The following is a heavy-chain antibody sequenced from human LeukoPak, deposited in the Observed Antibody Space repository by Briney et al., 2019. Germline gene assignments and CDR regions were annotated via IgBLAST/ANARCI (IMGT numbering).Heavy chain of an antibody. D-gene: IGHD6-19*01. Sequence: GGSLRLSCAASGFTFSSYAMSWVRQAPGKGLEWVSATSGSGGSTYHADSVKGRFTISRDNSKNTLYLQMNSLRAEDTAVYYCAKEFASGWSEFDYWGQGTLVTVSS. CDR3: AKEFASGWSEFDY. CDR2: TSGSGGST. CDR1: GFTFSSYA. V-gene: IGHV3-23*01. J-gene: IGHJ4*02.